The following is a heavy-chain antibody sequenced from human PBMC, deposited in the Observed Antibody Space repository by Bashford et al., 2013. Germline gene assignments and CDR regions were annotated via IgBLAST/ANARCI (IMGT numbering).Heavy chain of an antibody. Sequence: GGSLRLSCAASGFTFSSYSMNWVRQAPGKGLEWVSSISSSSSYIYYADSVKGRFTISRDNAKNSLYLQMNSLRAEDTAVYYCARDPSVGATGGAWGQGTLVTVSS. J-gene: IGHJ5*02. D-gene: IGHD1-26*01. CDR2: ISSSSSYI. CDR3: ARDPSVGATGGA. CDR1: GFTFSSYS. V-gene: IGHV3-21*01.